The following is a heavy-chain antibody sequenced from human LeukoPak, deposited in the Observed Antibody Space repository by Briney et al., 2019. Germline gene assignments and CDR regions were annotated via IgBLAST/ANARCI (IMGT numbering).Heavy chain of an antibody. CDR1: GGSISSYY. Sequence: SETLSLTCTVSGGSISSYYWSWIRQAPGKGLEWIGYIYHSGSTNYNPSLKSRVIISVDTSKNQFSLRLSSVTAADTAVYYCAKGGGHNWFDPWGQGTLVTVSS. CDR2: IYHSGST. CDR3: AKGGGHNWFDP. J-gene: IGHJ5*02. D-gene: IGHD4-23*01. V-gene: IGHV4-59*01.